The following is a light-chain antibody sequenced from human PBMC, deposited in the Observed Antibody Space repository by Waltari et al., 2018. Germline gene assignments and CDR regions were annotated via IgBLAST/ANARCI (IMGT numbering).Light chain of an antibody. V-gene: IGLV3-1*01. CDR1: QSEDKY. J-gene: IGLJ2*01. CDR3: QAWDSRTYVV. Sequence: SYELTQSPSLSVSPGQTATITCSGEQSEDKYVSWYQQKSGQSPVLVIFQDTRRPSGIPERFSGSSSGNTATLTISGTQTLDEADYYCQAWDSRTYVVFGGGTKVTVL. CDR2: QDT.